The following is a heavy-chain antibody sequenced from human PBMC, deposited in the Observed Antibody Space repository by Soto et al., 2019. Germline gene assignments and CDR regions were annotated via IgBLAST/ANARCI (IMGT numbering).Heavy chain of an antibody. J-gene: IGHJ5*02. CDR3: ARFPLEYCSSTSCRNWFDP. CDR2: IIPILGIA. V-gene: IGHV1-69*02. CDR1: GGTFSSYT. D-gene: IGHD2-2*01. Sequence: EASVKVSCKASGGTFSSYTISWVRQAPGQGLEWMGRIIPILGIANYAQKFQGRVTITADKSTSTAYMELSSLRSEDTAVYYCARFPLEYCSSTSCRNWFDPWGQGTLVTVSS.